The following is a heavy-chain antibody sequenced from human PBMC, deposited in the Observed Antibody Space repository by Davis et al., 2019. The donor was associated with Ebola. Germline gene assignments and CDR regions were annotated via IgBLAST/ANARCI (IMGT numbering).Heavy chain of an antibody. D-gene: IGHD5-24*01. CDR3: ARGTDGYNPGGYFDS. J-gene: IGHJ4*02. Sequence: GESLKISCAASGFTVSSNYMSWVRQAPGKGLEWVSVIYSGGSTYYADSVKGRFTISRDNSKNTLYLQMNSLKASDTAMYYCARGTDGYNPGGYFDSWGQGTLVTVSS. V-gene: IGHV3-66*01. CDR2: IYSGGST. CDR1: GFTVSSNY.